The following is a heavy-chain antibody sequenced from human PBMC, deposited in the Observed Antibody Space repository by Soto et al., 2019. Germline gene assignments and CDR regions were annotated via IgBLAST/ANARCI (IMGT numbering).Heavy chain of an antibody. Sequence: GGSLRLSCAASGFTFSSYGMHWVRQAPGKGLEWVAVISYDGSNKYYADSVKGRFTISRDNSKNTLYLQMNSLRAEDTAVYYCAKAYYDFWSGYLLVSGMDVWGQGTTVTVSS. CDR3: AKAYYDFWSGYLLVSGMDV. V-gene: IGHV3-30*18. D-gene: IGHD3-3*01. CDR2: ISYDGSNK. CDR1: GFTFSSYG. J-gene: IGHJ6*02.